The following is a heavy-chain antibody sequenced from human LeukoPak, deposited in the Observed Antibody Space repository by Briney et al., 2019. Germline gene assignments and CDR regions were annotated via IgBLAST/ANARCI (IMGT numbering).Heavy chain of an antibody. CDR3: AVMHRYYDGSGYWVQ. Sequence: AGGSLRLSCAASGFTFGSYAMSWVRQAPGKGLEWVSGISTSGGTTSYAESVKGRFTVSRDNPRNTLYMEVNSLRDEDTAVYYCAVMHRYYDGSGYWVQWGQGTLVTVSS. CDR2: ISTSGGTT. CDR1: GFTFGSYA. D-gene: IGHD3-22*01. V-gene: IGHV3-23*01. J-gene: IGHJ4*02.